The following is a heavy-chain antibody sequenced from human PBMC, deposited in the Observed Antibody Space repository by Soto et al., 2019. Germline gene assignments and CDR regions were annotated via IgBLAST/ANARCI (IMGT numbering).Heavy chain of an antibody. CDR3: ASNWGSGEGFDY. J-gene: IGHJ4*02. CDR2: IYHSGST. D-gene: IGHD7-27*01. CDR1: GGSISSGGYS. Sequence: QLQLQESGSGLVKPSQTLSLTCAVSGGSISSGGYSWSWIRQPPGKGLEWIGYIYHSGSTYYNPSLKSLVTISVDRSKNQCSLKLSSVTAADTAVYYCASNWGSGEGFDYWGQGTLVTVSS. V-gene: IGHV4-30-2*01.